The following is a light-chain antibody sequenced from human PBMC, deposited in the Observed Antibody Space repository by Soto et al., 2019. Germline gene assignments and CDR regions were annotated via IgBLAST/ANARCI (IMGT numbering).Light chain of an antibody. CDR3: QQYSTAPLT. CDR2: GAS. Sequence: PGERATLSCRASLTVSDNYLAWYQQKAGQAPRLVIYGASNRATGIPDRFSASGSGTDFTLTISRLEPEDFAVYYCQQYSTAPLTFGQGTKVDIK. V-gene: IGKV3-20*01. J-gene: IGKJ1*01. CDR1: LTVSDNY.